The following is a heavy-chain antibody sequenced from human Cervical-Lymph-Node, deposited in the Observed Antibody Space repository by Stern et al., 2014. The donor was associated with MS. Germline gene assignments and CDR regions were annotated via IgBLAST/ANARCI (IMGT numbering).Heavy chain of an antibody. CDR3: GRGQQSFDP. V-gene: IGHV1-3*04. Sequence: QVQLMQSGAEVKKPGASVKVSCKASGYTFTSYAIHWVRQAPGQRLEWMGRINTAYGDTYYSEKFQGRVTFTRDTSANTAYMELFSLTSEDTTVYYCGRGQQSFDPWGQGTLVTVSA. CDR1: GYTFTSYA. CDR2: INTAYGDT. D-gene: IGHD6-13*01. J-gene: IGHJ5*02.